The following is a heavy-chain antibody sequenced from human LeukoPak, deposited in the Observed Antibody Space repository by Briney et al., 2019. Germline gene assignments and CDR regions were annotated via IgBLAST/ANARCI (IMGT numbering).Heavy chain of an antibody. D-gene: IGHD3-10*01. CDR1: GFTFNYYS. CDR2: ISSEGDNT. CDR3: AKGALWFGELISDFDY. Sequence: GGSLRLSCAASGFTFNYYSMHWVRQAPGKGLEWVASISSEGDNTHYLESVEGRFTISRDNSKNTLFLQMDSLRSDDTAVYYCAKGALWFGELISDFDYWGQGTLVTVSS. J-gene: IGHJ4*02. V-gene: IGHV3-30-3*01.